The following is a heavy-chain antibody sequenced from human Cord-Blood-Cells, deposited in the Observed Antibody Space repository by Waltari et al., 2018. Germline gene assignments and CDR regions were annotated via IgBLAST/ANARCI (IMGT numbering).Heavy chain of an antibody. CDR2: LYYSGST. Sequence: QLQLQESGPGLVKPSETLSLACTLPACPISSTSCAWRGIRQHPGKGLEWLGRLYYSGSTYYNPALKSRVTISVDTSKNQFSLKLSSVTAADTAVYYCARLDGRWYFDYWGQGTLVTVSS. CDR3: ARLDGRWYFDY. J-gene: IGHJ4*02. V-gene: IGHV4-39*01. CDR1: ACPISSTSCA. D-gene: IGHD3-9*01.